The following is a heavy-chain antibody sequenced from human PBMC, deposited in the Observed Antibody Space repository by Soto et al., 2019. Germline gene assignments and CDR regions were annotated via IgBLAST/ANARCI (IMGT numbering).Heavy chain of an antibody. D-gene: IGHD3-3*01. Sequence: GGSLRLSCAASGFSISDNYMTLVRQAPGKGLEWVSVLYSGGTSTSYADSVKGRFTISRYNSKNMLYLQRNSLRADATAVYSCAKIDHYDFWSGYHTYSDYWGQGALVTVYS. J-gene: IGHJ4*02. V-gene: IGHV3-53*01. CDR2: LYSGGTST. CDR3: AKIDHYDFWSGYHTYSDY. CDR1: GFSISDNY.